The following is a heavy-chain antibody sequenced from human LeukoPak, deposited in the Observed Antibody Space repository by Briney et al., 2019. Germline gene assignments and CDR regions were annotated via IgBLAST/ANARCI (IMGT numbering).Heavy chain of an antibody. D-gene: IGHD2-21*02. Sequence: SETLSLTCAVYGGSFSGYHWTWVRQSPGKGLECIRDVNYSGSTNYNPPLKSRVTISADTSKNQFSLKLTSVTAADTAVYYCVRDRCGGDCYPNWFDPWGQGTLVTVSS. CDR3: VRDRCGGDCYPNWFDP. CDR1: GGSFSGYH. CDR2: VNYSGST. V-gene: IGHV4-34*01. J-gene: IGHJ5*02.